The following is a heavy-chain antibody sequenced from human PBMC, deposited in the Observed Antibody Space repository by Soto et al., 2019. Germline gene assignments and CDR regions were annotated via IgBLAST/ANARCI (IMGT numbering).Heavy chain of an antibody. V-gene: IGHV3-30*18. CDR3: AKSGGSGQQLVLGYWYFDL. J-gene: IGHJ2*01. CDR2: ISYDGSNK. CDR1: GFTFSSYG. D-gene: IGHD6-13*01. Sequence: GGSLRLSCAASGFTFSSYGMHRVRQAPGKGLEWVAVISYDGSNKYYADSAKGRFTISRDNSKNTLYLQMNSLRAEDTAVYYCAKSGGSGQQLVLGYWYFDLWGRGTLVTVS.